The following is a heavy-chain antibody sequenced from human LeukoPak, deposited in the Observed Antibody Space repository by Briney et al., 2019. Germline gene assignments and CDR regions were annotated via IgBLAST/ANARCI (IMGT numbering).Heavy chain of an antibody. J-gene: IGHJ2*01. D-gene: IGHD1-26*01. CDR1: GFPFSQYA. CDR3: ARDQGSTSYYGEYFDL. CDR2: ISYDGTKT. V-gene: IGHV3-30-3*01. Sequence: PGGSLRLSCAASGFPFSQYAVHWVRQAPGKGLDWVAIISYDGTKTDYADSVKGRFTISRDNSRNTLYLQMNSLRTEDAATYYCARDQGSTSYYGEYFDLWCLGTLVPVSS.